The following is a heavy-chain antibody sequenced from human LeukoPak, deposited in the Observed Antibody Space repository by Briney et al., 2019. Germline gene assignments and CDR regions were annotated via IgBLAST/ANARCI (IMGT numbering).Heavy chain of an antibody. Sequence: ASVKVSCKASGYTFTSYGISWVRQAPGQGLEWMGWISAYNGNANYAQKLQGRVTMTTDTSTSTAYMELRSLRSDDTAVYYCARALTVVGTTVEYFDCWGQGTLVTVSS. D-gene: IGHD1-14*01. CDR3: ARALTVVGTTVEYFDC. V-gene: IGHV1-18*01. CDR1: GYTFTSYG. CDR2: ISAYNGNA. J-gene: IGHJ4*02.